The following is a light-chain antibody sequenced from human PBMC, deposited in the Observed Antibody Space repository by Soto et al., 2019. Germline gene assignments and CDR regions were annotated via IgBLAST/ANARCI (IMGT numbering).Light chain of an antibody. J-gene: IGKJ3*01. Sequence: DIPMTQSPSSLSASVGDRVTITCRASQNISTYLNWYQQKPGKAPKLLIYAASRLQGGVPSRFSGSRSGTDFSLTLIGLQPEDLPTYLCQQSYNIIFTVRPGTKLDIK. CDR3: QQSYNIIFT. V-gene: IGKV1-39*01. CDR1: QNISTY. CDR2: AAS.